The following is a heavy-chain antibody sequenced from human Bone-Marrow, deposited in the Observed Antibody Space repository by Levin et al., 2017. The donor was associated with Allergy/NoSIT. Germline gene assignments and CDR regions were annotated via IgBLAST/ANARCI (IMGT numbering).Heavy chain of an antibody. CDR1: GFTVSSNY. V-gene: IGHV3-53*01. J-gene: IGHJ4*01. D-gene: IGHD3-22*01. CDR3: ARKTDSSGSGDY. CDR2: IYSRGTT. Sequence: GSLRLSCAASGFTVSSNYMSWVRQAPGKGLECVSVIYSRGTTYYADSVKGRFTISRDNSKNTLYLQMNSLRAEDTAVYYCARKTDSSGSGDYWGQGTLVTVSS.